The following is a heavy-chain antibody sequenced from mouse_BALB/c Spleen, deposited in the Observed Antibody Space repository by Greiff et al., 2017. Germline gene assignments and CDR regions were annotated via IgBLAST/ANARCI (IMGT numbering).Heavy chain of an antibody. CDR1: GFAFTDYN. J-gene: IGHJ3*01. V-gene: IGHV1-18*01. Sequence: EVQLQQFGAELVKPGASVKISCTASGFAFTDYNMSWVKQSHGKSLEWIGDINSNYDSSSHNQKFKGKATLTVDESSSTDYMVLRNLTSEDTAVTYCARRDDGYYEFDYWGQGTLVTVSA. D-gene: IGHD2-3*01. CDR2: INSNYDSS. CDR3: ARRDDGYYEFDY.